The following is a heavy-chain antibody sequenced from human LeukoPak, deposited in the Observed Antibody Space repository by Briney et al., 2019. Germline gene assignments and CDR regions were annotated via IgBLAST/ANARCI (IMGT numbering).Heavy chain of an antibody. CDR1: GDSISSYY. CDR3: ARTAYCSGGSCYFDY. J-gene: IGHJ4*02. V-gene: IGHV4-59*01. CDR2: IYYSGST. Sequence: PSETLSLTCTVSGDSISSYYWSWIRQPPGKGLEWIGYIYYSGSTNYNPSLKSRVTISVDTSKNQFSLKLSSVTAADTAVYYCARTAYCSGGSCYFDYWGQGTLVTVSS. D-gene: IGHD2-15*01.